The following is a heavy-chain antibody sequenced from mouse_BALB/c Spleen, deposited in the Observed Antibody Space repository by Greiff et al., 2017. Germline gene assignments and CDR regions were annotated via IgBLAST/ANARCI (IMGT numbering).Heavy chain of an antibody. J-gene: IGHJ4*01. CDR3: ARGMITTSYYAMDY. CDR2: ISSGGST. V-gene: IGHV5-6-5*01. Sequence: EVMLVESGGGLVKPGGSLKLSCAASGFTFSSYAMSWVRQTPEKRLEWVASISSGGSTYYPDSVKGRFTISRDNARNILYLQMSSLRSEDTAMYYCARGMITTSYYAMDYWGQGTSVTVSS. CDR1: GFTFSSYA. D-gene: IGHD2-4*01.